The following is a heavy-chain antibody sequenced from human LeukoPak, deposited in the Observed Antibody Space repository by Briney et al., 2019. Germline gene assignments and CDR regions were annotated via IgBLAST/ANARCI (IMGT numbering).Heavy chain of an antibody. Sequence: PGGSLRLSCAASGFTFSSYWMHWVRQAPGKRLVWVSRINSDGSSTSYADSVKGRFTISRDNAKNTLYLQMNSLRAEDTAVYYCARGSIWFGELSDFDYWGQGTLVTVSS. CDR1: GFTFSSYW. CDR3: ARGSIWFGELSDFDY. V-gene: IGHV3-74*01. J-gene: IGHJ4*02. D-gene: IGHD3-10*01. CDR2: INSDGSST.